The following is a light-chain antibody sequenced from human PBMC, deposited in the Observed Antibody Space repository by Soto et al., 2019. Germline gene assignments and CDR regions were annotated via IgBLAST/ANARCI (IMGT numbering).Light chain of an antibody. J-gene: IGKJ1*01. CDR3: QHYNNWPPWT. V-gene: IGKV3-15*01. CDR2: GAS. CDR1: QSVGSD. Sequence: EILMTQSPATLSVSPGERATLSCRASQSVGSDLAWYQQKPGQAPRLLIYGASTRATGIPAGFSGSGSGTEFTLTINNLQSDDFAVYYCQHYNNWPPWTFGQGTRVEIK.